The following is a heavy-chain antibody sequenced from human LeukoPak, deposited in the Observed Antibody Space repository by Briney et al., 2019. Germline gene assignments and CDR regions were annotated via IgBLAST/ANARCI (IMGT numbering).Heavy chain of an antibody. CDR2: ISGSGGST. D-gene: IGHD6-13*01. Sequence: GGSLRLSCAASGFTFSSYAMSWVRQAPGKGLEWVSAISGSGGSTYYADSVKGRFTISRDNSKNTLYLQMNSLRAEDTAVYYCAKDRGLAAAGPPIYFFVYWGQGTLVTVSS. J-gene: IGHJ4*02. CDR1: GFTFSSYA. V-gene: IGHV3-23*01. CDR3: AKDRGLAAAGPPIYFFVY.